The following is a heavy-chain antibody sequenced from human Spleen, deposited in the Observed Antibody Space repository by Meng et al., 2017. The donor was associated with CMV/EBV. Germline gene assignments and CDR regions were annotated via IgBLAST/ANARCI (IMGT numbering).Heavy chain of an antibody. Sequence: SETLSLTCTVSGGSISSYYWSWIRQPPGKGLEWIGYIYYSGSTNYNPSLKSRVTISVDTSKNQISLKLSSVTAADTAVYYCARGYYDFWSGPLPYYYGMDVWGQGTTVTVSS. J-gene: IGHJ6*02. CDR1: GGSISSYY. CDR3: ARGYYDFWSGPLPYYYGMDV. V-gene: IGHV4-59*01. D-gene: IGHD3-3*01. CDR2: IYYSGST.